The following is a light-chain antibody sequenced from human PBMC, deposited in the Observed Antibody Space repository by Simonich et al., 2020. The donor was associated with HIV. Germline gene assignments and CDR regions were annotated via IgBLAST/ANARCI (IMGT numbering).Light chain of an antibody. Sequence: EIVMTQSPATLSVFPGDRATLSCRASQSVSSNLAWYQQKPGQAPRLLIYGASTRAIGIPARFSGSGSGTDFTLTISSLEPEDFAVYYCQQRRNWPPITFGQGTRLEIK. J-gene: IGKJ5*01. CDR2: GAS. CDR3: QQRRNWPPIT. CDR1: QSVSSN. V-gene: IGKV3-15*01.